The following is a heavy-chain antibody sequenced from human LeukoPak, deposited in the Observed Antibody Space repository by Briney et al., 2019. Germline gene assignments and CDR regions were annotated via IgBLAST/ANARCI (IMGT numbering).Heavy chain of an antibody. V-gene: IGHV1-2*02. CDR1: GYSFTGYY. D-gene: IGHD3-10*01. J-gene: IGHJ5*02. CDR3: AREREEDYYGSGIKNWFDP. Sequence: ASVKVSCKASGYSFTGYYMHWVRQAPGQRLEWMGWINPNSGGTKYAQKFQGRVTMTRDTSISTAYMELSRLRSDDTAVYYCAREREEDYYGSGIKNWFDPWGQGTLVTVSS. CDR2: INPNSGGT.